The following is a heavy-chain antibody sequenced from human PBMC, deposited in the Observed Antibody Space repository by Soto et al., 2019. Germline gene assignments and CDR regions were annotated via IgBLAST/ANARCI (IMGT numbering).Heavy chain of an antibody. Sequence: QVQLVQSGAEVKKPGSSVKVSCKASGGTFSSYAISWVRQAPGQGLEWMGGIIPIFGTANYAQKFQGRVSITADESTSTAYMELSSLRSEDTVVDYCARDVMATITRYYYYGMDVWGQGTTVTVSS. D-gene: IGHD5-12*01. V-gene: IGHV1-69*01. CDR3: ARDVMATITRYYYYGMDV. CDR1: GGTFSSYA. CDR2: IIPIFGTA. J-gene: IGHJ6*02.